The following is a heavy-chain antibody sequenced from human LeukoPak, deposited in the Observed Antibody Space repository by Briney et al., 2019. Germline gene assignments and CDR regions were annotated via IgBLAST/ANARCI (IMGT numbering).Heavy chain of an antibody. Sequence: SETLSLTCTVSGGSISTYYWTWIRQPPGKGLEWIGYVYYSGTTNYNPSLESRVTISIDTSKNQFSLKLSSVTAAETAVNYCARDYDSSGYYWSWGQGTLVTVSS. CDR1: GGSISTYY. V-gene: IGHV4-59*01. CDR2: VYYSGTT. CDR3: ARDYDSSGYYWS. D-gene: IGHD3-22*01. J-gene: IGHJ4*02.